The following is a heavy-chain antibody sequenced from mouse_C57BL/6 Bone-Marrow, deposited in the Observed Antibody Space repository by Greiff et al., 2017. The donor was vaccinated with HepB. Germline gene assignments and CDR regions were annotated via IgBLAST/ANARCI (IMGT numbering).Heavy chain of an antibody. V-gene: IGHV14-4*01. Sequence: EVKLQESGAELVRPGASVKLSCTASGFNIKDDYMHWVKQRAEQGLEWIGWIDPENGDTEYASKFQGKATITADTSSNTAYLQLSSLTSEDTAVYYCTMDYGSSYDAMDYWGQGTSVTVSS. CDR2: IDPENGDT. J-gene: IGHJ4*01. D-gene: IGHD1-1*01. CDR1: GFNIKDDY. CDR3: TMDYGSSYDAMDY.